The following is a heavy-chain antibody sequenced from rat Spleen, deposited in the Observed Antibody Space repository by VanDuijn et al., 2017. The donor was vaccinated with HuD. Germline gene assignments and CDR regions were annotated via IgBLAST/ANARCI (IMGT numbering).Heavy chain of an antibody. Sequence: QVQLMESGPGLVQPSETLSLTCTVSGFSLTSYNVHWVRQPPGKGLEWMGVMWSGGSTDYNSALKSRLSISRDTSKNQVFLKMNSLQSEDTTTYYCARDNNYNWFAYWGQGTLVTVSS. D-gene: IGHD1-10*01. CDR1: GFSLTSYN. CDR3: ARDNNYNWFAY. J-gene: IGHJ3*01. CDR2: MWSGGST. V-gene: IGHV2-45*01.